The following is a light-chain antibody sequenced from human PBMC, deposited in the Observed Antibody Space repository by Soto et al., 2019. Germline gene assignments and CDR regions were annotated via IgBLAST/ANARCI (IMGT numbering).Light chain of an antibody. CDR1: QSVSGW. J-gene: IGKJ1*01. CDR2: YAS. Sequence: DIQMTQSPSTLSASIGDGVTITCRASQSVSGWLAWYQQTPGEAPKLLISYASKLENGVSSRFSGRGSGTEFTLSISSLQPEDSATFYCQQYNYSPWTFGLGTKVEV. CDR3: QQYNYSPWT. V-gene: IGKV1-5*01.